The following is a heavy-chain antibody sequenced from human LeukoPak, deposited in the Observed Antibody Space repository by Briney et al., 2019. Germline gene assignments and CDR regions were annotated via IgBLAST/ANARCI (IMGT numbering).Heavy chain of an antibody. CDR3: ARGKIAAAGRAYYFDY. D-gene: IGHD6-13*01. V-gene: IGHV4-59*08. CDR1: GGSISSYY. CDR2: IYYSGST. J-gene: IGHJ4*02. Sequence: PSETLSLTCTVSGGSISSYYWSWIRQPPGKGLEWIGYIYYSGSTNYNPSLKSRVTISVDTSKNQFSLKLSSVTAADTAVYYCARGKIAAAGRAYYFDYWGQGTLVTVSS.